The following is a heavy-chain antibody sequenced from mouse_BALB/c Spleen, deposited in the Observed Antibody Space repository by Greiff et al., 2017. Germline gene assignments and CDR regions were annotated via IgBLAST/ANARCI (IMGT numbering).Heavy chain of an antibody. D-gene: IGHD2-1*01. Sequence: EVKLVESGGGLVKPGGSLKLSCAASGFTFSDYYMYWVRQTPEKRLEWVATISDGGSYTYYPDSVKGRFTISRDNAKNNLYLQMSSLKSEDTAMYYCAREGGNHYAMDYWGQGTSVTVSS. CDR3: AREGGNHYAMDY. V-gene: IGHV5-4*02. J-gene: IGHJ4*01. CDR2: ISDGGSYT. CDR1: GFTFSDYY.